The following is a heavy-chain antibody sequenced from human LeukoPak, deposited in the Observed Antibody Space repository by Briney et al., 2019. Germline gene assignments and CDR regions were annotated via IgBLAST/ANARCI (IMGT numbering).Heavy chain of an antibody. V-gene: IGHV4-61*01. Sequence: SETLSLTCTVSGGSVSSGSYYWSWIRQPPGKGLEWIGYIYYSGSTNYNPSLKSRVTISVDTSKNQFSLKLSSVTAADTAVYYWAREALGVGIVATSRTADHHYCCMVVWGQGATVTVSS. CDR1: GGSVSSGSYY. D-gene: IGHD5-12*01. J-gene: IGHJ6*01. CDR3: AREALGVGIVATSRTADHHYCCMVV. CDR2: IYYSGST.